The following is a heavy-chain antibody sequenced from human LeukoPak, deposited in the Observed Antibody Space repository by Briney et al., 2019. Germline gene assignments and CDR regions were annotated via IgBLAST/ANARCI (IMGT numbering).Heavy chain of an antibody. CDR1: GVSISSYY. D-gene: IGHD1-14*01. J-gene: IGHJ5*02. Sequence: SETLSLTCTVAGVSISSYYWSWIRQPPGKGLEYIGFIYYGGTTKYSPSLKSRATISADTSKNQFSLMLTSVTAADTAVYYCARDALRNRHRGAWFDPWGQGTLVTVSS. CDR3: ARDALRNRHRGAWFDP. V-gene: IGHV4-59*01. CDR2: IYYGGTT.